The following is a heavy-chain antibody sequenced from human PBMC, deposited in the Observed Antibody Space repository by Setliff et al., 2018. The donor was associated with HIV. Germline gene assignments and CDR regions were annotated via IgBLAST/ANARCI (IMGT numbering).Heavy chain of an antibody. D-gene: IGHD1-7*01. Sequence: SETLSLTCIVSGGSISNFYCSWSWIRQPPGKGLEWIGYIYTRGSTKYNPSLKSRVTISLDTSKNQFSPKLNSVTAADTAVYYCARHGTWNSQRFHFDYWGQGTPVTVSS. J-gene: IGHJ4*02. CDR3: ARHGTWNSQRFHFDY. CDR1: GGSISNFY. V-gene: IGHV4-4*09. CDR2: IYTRGST.